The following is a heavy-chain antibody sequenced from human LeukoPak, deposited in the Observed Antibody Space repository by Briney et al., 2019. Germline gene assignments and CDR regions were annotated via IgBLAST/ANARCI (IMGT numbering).Heavy chain of an antibody. D-gene: IGHD2-2*01. CDR1: GGSFSGYY. CDR2: INHSGST. Sequence: SETLSLTCAVYGGSFSGYYWSWIRQPPGKGLEWIGEINHSGSTNYNPSLKSRVTISVDTSKNQFALKLSSVTAADTAVYYCARVSGNCSSTSCYHGMDVWGQGTTVTVSS. V-gene: IGHV4-34*01. CDR3: ARVSGNCSSTSCYHGMDV. J-gene: IGHJ6*02.